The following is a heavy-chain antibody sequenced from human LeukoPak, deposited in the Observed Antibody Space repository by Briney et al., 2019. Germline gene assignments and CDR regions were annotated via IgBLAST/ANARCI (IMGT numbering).Heavy chain of an antibody. J-gene: IGHJ6*03. CDR1: GGSICISSHY. CDR3: AREIRPGNYYYYMDV. V-gene: IGHV4-39*02. Sequence: SETLSLTCIVSGGSICISSHYWVWIRQPPGKGLEWIGSIYYSGSTYYNPSLKSRVTISVDMSKNQFSLKLTSVTAADTAVYYCAREIRPGNYYYYMDVWGKGTTVTISS. D-gene: IGHD1-14*01. CDR2: IYYSGST.